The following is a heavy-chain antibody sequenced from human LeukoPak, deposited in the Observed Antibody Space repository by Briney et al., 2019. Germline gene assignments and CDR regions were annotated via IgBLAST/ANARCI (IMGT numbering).Heavy chain of an antibody. Sequence: GGSLRLSCAASGFTFSSYGMHWVRQAPGKGLEWVAVISYDGSNKYYADSVKGRFTISRDNSKSTLYLQMNSLRAEDTAVYYCAKDRVAGWFDPWGQGTLVTVSS. CDR1: GFTFSSYG. D-gene: IGHD5-24*01. J-gene: IGHJ5*02. CDR3: AKDRVAGWFDP. V-gene: IGHV3-30*18. CDR2: ISYDGSNK.